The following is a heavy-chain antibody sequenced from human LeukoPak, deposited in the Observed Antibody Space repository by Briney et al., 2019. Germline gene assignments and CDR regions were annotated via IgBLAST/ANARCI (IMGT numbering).Heavy chain of an antibody. Sequence: GASVKVSCKASGYTFTDYYMHWVRQAPGQGLEWMGWISAYNDITNYAQKFQGRVTMTTDTSTSTAYMELRSLRSDDTAVYYCARGPPSVWFGELWGQGTLVTVSS. CDR2: ISAYNDIT. J-gene: IGHJ4*02. CDR1: GYTFTDYY. D-gene: IGHD3-10*01. CDR3: ARGPPSVWFGEL. V-gene: IGHV1-18*04.